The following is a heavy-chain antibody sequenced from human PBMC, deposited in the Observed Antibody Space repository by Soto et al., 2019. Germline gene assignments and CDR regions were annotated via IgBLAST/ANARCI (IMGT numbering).Heavy chain of an antibody. CDR2: IYFTGNT. V-gene: IGHV4-39*01. CDR3: AGQTFTIAAASYGRSNWFDP. Sequence: SETLSLTCTASGGSITSSSHFWGWVRQPPGKGLEWIGTIYFTGNTYYTPSLKSRLTMSIDTSKNEFSLRLNSVTAADTAVYYCAGQTFTIAAASYGRSNWFDPWGPGTLVTVSP. J-gene: IGHJ5*02. CDR1: GGSITSSSHF. D-gene: IGHD6-25*01.